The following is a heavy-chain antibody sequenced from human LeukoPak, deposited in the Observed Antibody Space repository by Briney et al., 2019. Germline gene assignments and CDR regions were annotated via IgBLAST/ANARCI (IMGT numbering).Heavy chain of an antibody. D-gene: IGHD5-12*01. CDR1: GGSFSGYY. Sequence: SETLSLTCAVYGGSFSGYYWSWIRQSPGKGLEWIGYIYYSGSTNYNPSLKSRVTISVDTSKNQFSLKLSSVTAADTAVYYCASGYSGYDLGYWGQGTLVTVST. V-gene: IGHV4-59*01. J-gene: IGHJ4*02. CDR3: ASGYSGYDLGY. CDR2: IYYSGST.